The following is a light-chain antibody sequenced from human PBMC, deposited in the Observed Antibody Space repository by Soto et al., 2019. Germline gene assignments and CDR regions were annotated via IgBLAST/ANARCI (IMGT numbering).Light chain of an antibody. CDR3: SSHAGSNYDG. J-gene: IGLJ1*01. Sequence: QSVLTQPPSASGSPGQSVNISCTGTSSDVGAYNYVSWYQQHPGKAPKLMIYEVSKRPSGVPDRFSGSKSGNTASLTVSGLQAEDVADYYCSSHAGSNYDGVGTGTKVNV. CDR2: EVS. V-gene: IGLV2-8*01. CDR1: SSDVGAYNY.